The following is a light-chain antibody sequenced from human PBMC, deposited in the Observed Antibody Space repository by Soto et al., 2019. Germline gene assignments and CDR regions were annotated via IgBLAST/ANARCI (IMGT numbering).Light chain of an antibody. CDR3: SSYTTSSTYV. J-gene: IGLJ1*01. V-gene: IGLV2-14*03. CDR1: SSYVGSYNY. Sequence: QSALAQPASVSGSPGQSITISCTGTSSYVGSYNYVSWYQHHPGIAPKVMIYDVSKRPSGVSNRFSGSKSGSTASLTISGLQAEDEADYYCSSYTTSSTYVFGTGTKVTVL. CDR2: DVS.